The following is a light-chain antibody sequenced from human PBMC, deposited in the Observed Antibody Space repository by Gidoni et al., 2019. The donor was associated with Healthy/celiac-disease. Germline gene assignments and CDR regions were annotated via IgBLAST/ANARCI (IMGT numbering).Light chain of an antibody. CDR1: TGLRQSKGYSD. Sequence: TPGGSSPVWCRASTGLRQSKGYSDVDWYLQKPGQSPQLLIYLGSNRASGVPDRFSGSGSGTDFTLKISRVEAEDVGVYYCRQALKTPPITFGQGTRLEIK. V-gene: IGKV2-28*01. CDR2: LGS. CDR3: RQALKTPPIT. J-gene: IGKJ5*01.